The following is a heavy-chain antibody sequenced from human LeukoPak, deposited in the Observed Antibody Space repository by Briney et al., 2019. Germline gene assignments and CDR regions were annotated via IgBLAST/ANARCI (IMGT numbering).Heavy chain of an antibody. CDR2: INHSGST. J-gene: IGHJ6*02. CDR3: ARGNWEGIVVVPAAMFYYYYGMDV. Sequence: SETLSLTCAVYGGSFSGYYWSWIRQPPGKGLEWIGEINHSGSTNYNPSLKSRVTISVDTSKNQFSLKLSSVTAADTAVYYRARGNWEGIVVVPAAMFYYYYGMDVWGQGTTVTVSS. V-gene: IGHV4-34*01. CDR1: GGSFSGYY. D-gene: IGHD2-2*01.